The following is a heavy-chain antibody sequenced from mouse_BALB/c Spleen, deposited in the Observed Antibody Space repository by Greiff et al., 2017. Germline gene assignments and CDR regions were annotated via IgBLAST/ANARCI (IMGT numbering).Heavy chain of an antibody. J-gene: IGHJ4*01. CDR1: GYTFTSYV. V-gene: IGHV1-14*01. D-gene: IGHD2-4*01. CDR2: INPYNDGT. CDR3: AIYYDYEYYYAMDY. Sequence: QLQQSGPELVKPGASVKMSCKASGYTFTSYVMHWVKQKPGQGLEWIGYINPYNDGTKYNEKFKGKATLTSDKSSSTAYMELSSLTSEDSAVYYCAIYYDYEYYYAMDYWGQGTSVTVSS.